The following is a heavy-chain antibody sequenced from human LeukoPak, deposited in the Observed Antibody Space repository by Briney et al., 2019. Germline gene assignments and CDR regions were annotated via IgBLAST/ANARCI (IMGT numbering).Heavy chain of an antibody. Sequence: GASLRLSCAASGFTFSSYAMSWVRQAPGKGLEWVSAISGSGGSTYYADSVKGRFTISRDNSKNTLYLQMNSLRAEDTAVYYCAKYRDPRTTGTTDLDYWGQGTLVTVSS. V-gene: IGHV3-23*01. CDR2: ISGSGGST. CDR1: GFTFSSYA. J-gene: IGHJ4*02. D-gene: IGHD1-1*01. CDR3: AKYRDPRTTGTTDLDY.